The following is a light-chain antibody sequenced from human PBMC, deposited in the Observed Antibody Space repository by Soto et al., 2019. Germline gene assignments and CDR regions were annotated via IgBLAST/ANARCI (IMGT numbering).Light chain of an antibody. V-gene: IGKV1-9*01. Sequence: DIQLTQSPSFLSASVGDRVTITCRASQPVSNYLAWYQQKPGKAPELLIYSASTLQSEVPSRFSGSGGGSWTEFSLTIRALQPDDFATYYCLQLNRYPLTFGGGTKVDIK. CDR1: QPVSNY. CDR2: SAS. J-gene: IGKJ4*01. CDR3: LQLNRYPLT.